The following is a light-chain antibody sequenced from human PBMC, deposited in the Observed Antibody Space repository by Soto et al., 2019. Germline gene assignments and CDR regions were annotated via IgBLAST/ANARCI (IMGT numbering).Light chain of an antibody. CDR1: QSISSW. Sequence: DIQMTQSPSTLSASVGDTVTITCRASQSISSWLAWYQQKPGKAPKILIYDDSSLESGVPSRLSGSGSGTEFNLTISRLQPEDFATYYCHXYNSYPLTFGQGTRLEIK. CDR2: DDS. J-gene: IGKJ5*01. CDR3: HXYNSYPLT. V-gene: IGKV1-5*01.